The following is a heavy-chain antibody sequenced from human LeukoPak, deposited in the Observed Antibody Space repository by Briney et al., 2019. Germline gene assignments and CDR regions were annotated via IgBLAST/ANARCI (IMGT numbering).Heavy chain of an antibody. V-gene: IGHV3-21*01. CDR3: ARGRSITLLRGVAMSDGFDI. CDR1: GFTFTSYG. CDR2: IGTSGSYI. Sequence: PGGSLRLSCTASGFTFTSYGMNWVRQAPGKGLEWVSFIGTSGSYIYYGDSLKGRVTISRDNAKNSLYLQMNGLRAEDTAVYYCARGRSITLLRGVAMSDGFDIWGQGAMVTVSS. J-gene: IGHJ3*02. D-gene: IGHD3-10*01.